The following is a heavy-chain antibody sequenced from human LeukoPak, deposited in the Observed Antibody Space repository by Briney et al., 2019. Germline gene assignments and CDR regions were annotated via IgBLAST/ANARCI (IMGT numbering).Heavy chain of an antibody. Sequence: GASLRLSCAASGFILRSYAMSWVRQAPGKGLEWVSGISGSGASTYYADSVKGRFTISRDNSKNTLYLQMKTLRAEDTAVYYCAKAAVVIPDYWGQGTLVTVSS. CDR1: GFILRSYA. J-gene: IGHJ4*02. V-gene: IGHV3-23*01. CDR3: AKAAVVIPDY. D-gene: IGHD3-22*01. CDR2: ISGSGAST.